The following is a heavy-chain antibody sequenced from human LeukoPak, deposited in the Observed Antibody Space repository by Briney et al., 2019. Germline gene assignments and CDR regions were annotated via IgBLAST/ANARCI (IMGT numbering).Heavy chain of an antibody. J-gene: IGHJ4*02. D-gene: IGHD3-10*01. CDR2: IYYSGST. Sequence: SETLSHTCTVSGGSISSYYWSWIRQPPGKGLEWIGYIYYSGSTNYNPSLKSRVTISVDTSKNQFSLKLSSVTAADTAVYYCARAREDRFGELTLFDYWGQGTLVTVSS. CDR3: ARAREDRFGELTLFDY. V-gene: IGHV4-59*01. CDR1: GGSISSYY.